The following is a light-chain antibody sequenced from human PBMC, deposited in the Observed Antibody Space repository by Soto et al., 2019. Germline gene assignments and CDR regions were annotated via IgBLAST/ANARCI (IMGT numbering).Light chain of an antibody. J-gene: IGLJ2*01. CDR3: QVWARSSGGV. CDR1: NIGGYS. CDR2: DDR. Sequence: SYELTQPPSVSVAPGQTATISCGGNNIGGYSVHWYQQKPGQAPVLVVYDDRDRPSGIPERFSGSKSGNTATLTVSRVEAGDEADYYCQVWARSSGGVFGGGTQLTVL. V-gene: IGLV3-21*02.